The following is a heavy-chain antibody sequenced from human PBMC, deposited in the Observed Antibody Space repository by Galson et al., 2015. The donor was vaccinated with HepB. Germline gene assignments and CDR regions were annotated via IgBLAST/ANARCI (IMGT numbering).Heavy chain of an antibody. Sequence: SLRLSCAASGFTVSSNYMSWVRQAPGKGLEWVSVIYSGGSTYYADSVKGRFTISRDNSKNTLYLQMNSLRAEDTAVYYCARDCSSTSCYGGAFDIWGQGTMVTVSS. CDR2: IYSGGST. CDR3: ARDCSSTSCYGGAFDI. CDR1: GFTVSSNY. D-gene: IGHD2-2*01. J-gene: IGHJ3*02. V-gene: IGHV3-66*01.